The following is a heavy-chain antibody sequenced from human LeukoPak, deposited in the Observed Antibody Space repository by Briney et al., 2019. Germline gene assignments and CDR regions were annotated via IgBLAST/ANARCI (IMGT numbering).Heavy chain of an antibody. CDR3: ARGLPVTTRVSYFDY. D-gene: IGHD4-17*01. V-gene: IGHV1-69*01. J-gene: IGHJ4*02. CDR1: GGTFSSYA. Sequence: SVKVSCKASGGTFSSYAISWVRQAPGQGLEWMGGIIPIFGTANYAQKFQGRVTITADESTSTAYMELSSLRSEDTAVYYCARGLPVTTRVSYFDYWGQGTLVTVSS. CDR2: IIPIFGTA.